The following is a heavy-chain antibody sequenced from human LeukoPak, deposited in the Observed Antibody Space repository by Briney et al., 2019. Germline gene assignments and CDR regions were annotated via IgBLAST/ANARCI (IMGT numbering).Heavy chain of an antibody. Sequence: ASVKVSCKASGYTFSTYGISWVRLAPGQGLEWMGWISGYSGNVNYAQNFQGRVTMTTVSSTTTAYMELRSLRSDDTAVYYCARPVVSGNFDYWGQGTLVTVSS. CDR2: ISGYSGNV. J-gene: IGHJ4*02. CDR3: ARPVVSGNFDY. V-gene: IGHV1-18*01. CDR1: GYTFSTYG. D-gene: IGHD5/OR15-5a*01.